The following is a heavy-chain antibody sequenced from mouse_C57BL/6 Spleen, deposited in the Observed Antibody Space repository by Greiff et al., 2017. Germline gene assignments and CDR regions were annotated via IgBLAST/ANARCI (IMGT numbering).Heavy chain of an antibody. CDR1: GYSITSDY. CDR2: ISYRGST. V-gene: IGHV3-8*01. Sequence: EVKLVESGPGLAKPSQTLSLTCSVTGYSITSDYWNWIRKFPGNKLEYMGYISYRGSTYCNPSLKSRISITRDTSKNQYYLQLNSVTTAATATYYCARWGYYGNYWYFDVWGTGTTVTVSS. J-gene: IGHJ1*03. D-gene: IGHD2-1*01. CDR3: ARWGYYGNYWYFDV.